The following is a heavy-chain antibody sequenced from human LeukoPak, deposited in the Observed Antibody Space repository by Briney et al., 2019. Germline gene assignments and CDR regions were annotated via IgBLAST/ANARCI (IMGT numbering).Heavy chain of an antibody. V-gene: IGHV3-11*01. CDR3: AKSRAWNYMDV. J-gene: IGHJ6*03. CDR2: ISSSGSTI. Sequence: GGSLRLSCAASGFTFSDYYMSWIRQAPGKGLEWVSYISSSGSTIYYADSVKGRFTISRDNAKNSLYLQMNSLRAEDTAVYYCAKSRAWNYMDVWGKGTTVTVSS. D-gene: IGHD1-1*01. CDR1: GFTFSDYY.